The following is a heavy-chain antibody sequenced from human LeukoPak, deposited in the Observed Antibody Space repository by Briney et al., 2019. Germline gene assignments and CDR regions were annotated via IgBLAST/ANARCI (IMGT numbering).Heavy chain of an antibody. J-gene: IGHJ3*02. Sequence: GGSLRLSCAASGFTFDDYAMHWVRQAPGKGLEWVSGISWNSGSIGYADSVKGRFTISRDNAKNSLYLQMNSLRAEDTALYYCAILYDILTPGAFDIWGQGTMVTVSS. CDR3: AILYDILTPGAFDI. D-gene: IGHD3-9*01. CDR2: ISWNSGSI. V-gene: IGHV3-9*01. CDR1: GFTFDDYA.